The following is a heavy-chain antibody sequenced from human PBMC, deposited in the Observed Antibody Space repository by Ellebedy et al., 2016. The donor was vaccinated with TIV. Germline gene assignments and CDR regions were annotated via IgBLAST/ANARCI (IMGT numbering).Heavy chain of an antibody. CDR2: ISVNTGKT. D-gene: IGHD2/OR15-2a*01. CDR3: ATSATFVAGGRADY. V-gene: IGHV1-18*01. Sequence: AASVKVSCKASGYSFASHGISWVRQAPGQGPEWMGAISVNTGKTDYAQKLQGRVTMTTDTSTNTAYMERRSLGSDDTGIYYCATSATFVAGGRADYWGQGTLVTVSS. CDR1: GYSFASHG. J-gene: IGHJ4*02.